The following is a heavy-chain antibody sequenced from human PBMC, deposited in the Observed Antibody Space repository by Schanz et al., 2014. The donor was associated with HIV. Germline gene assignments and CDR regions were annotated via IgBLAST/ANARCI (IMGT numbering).Heavy chain of an antibody. CDR1: GFTFSTCG. D-gene: IGHD4-4*01. V-gene: IGHV3-33*06. Sequence: QVQLVESGGGVVQPGRSLRLSCAASGFTFSTCGMHWVRQAPGKGRECVAFKWNDGSDKYYADSVKGRFTISRDNSKNTLYLQMNSLRGEDTAVYYCAKEAVTTCFDYWGQGTLVTVSS. CDR2: KWNDGSDK. CDR3: AKEAVTTCFDY. J-gene: IGHJ4*02.